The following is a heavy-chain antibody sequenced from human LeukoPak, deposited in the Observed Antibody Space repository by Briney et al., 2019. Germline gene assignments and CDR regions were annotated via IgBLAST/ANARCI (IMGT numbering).Heavy chain of an antibody. Sequence: SETLSLTCTVSSDSISSYYWSWIRQPPGKGLEWIGYIYYSGSTNYNPSLKSRVTISVDTSKNQFSLKLSSVTAADTAVYYCAREKVSYDSSGYYYRFDAFDIWGQGTMVTVSS. V-gene: IGHV4-59*01. CDR1: SDSISSYY. J-gene: IGHJ3*02. CDR2: IYYSGST. D-gene: IGHD3-22*01. CDR3: AREKVSYDSSGYYYRFDAFDI.